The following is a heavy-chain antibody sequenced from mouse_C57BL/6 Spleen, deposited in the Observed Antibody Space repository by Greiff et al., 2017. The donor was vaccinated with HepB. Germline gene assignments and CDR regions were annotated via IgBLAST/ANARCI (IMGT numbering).Heavy chain of an antibody. CDR1: GYTFTDYY. D-gene: IGHD2-2*01. CDR3: ARERGYGGY. CDR2: INPNNGGT. Sequence: EVQLQQSGPELVKPGASVKISCKASGYTFTDYYMNWVKQSHGKSLEWIGDINPNNGGTSYNQKFKGKATLTVDKSSSTAYMELRSLTSEDSAVYYCARERGYGGYWGQGTTLTVSS. J-gene: IGHJ2*01. V-gene: IGHV1-26*01.